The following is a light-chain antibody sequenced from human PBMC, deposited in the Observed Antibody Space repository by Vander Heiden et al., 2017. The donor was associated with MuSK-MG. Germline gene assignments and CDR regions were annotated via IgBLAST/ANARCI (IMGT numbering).Light chain of an antibody. CDR3: QQRSSWPLT. CDR1: QSVSTS. V-gene: IGKV3-11*01. CDR2: DAS. J-gene: IGKJ4*01. Sequence: EIVLTQSPATLSLSPGERATLSCRASQSVSTSLSWFQQKPGQAPRLLVYDASNRASGIPARFSGSGSGTDFTLTISSLEPEDFAVYYCQQRSSWPLTVGEGSKVEIK.